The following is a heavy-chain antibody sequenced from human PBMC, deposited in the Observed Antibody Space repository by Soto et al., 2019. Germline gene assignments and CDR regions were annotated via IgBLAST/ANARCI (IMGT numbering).Heavy chain of an antibody. V-gene: IGHV1-8*01. CDR3: ARGRIIVAGGFDP. D-gene: IGHD6-19*01. CDR2: MNPSTGNT. CDR1: GYTFTSYD. J-gene: IGHJ5*02. Sequence: QVQLVQSGAEVKKPGASVKVSCKASGYTFTSYDIIWVRQATGQGLEWMGWMNPSTGNTDSAEKFQGRLTMTRNTSISTVEMELSSLSFEDTAVYYCARGRIIVAGGFDPWGQGTLVTVSS.